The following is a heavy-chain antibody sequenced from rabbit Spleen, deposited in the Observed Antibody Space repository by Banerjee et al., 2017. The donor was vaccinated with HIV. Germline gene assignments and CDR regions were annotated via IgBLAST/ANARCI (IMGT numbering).Heavy chain of an antibody. J-gene: IGHJ4*01. Sequence: QSLEESGGGLVKPGGTLTLTCTVSGFSFSSNWICWVRQAPGKGLEYIGWISTFGSAYYANWVNGRFTISSDNAQNTVGLQLNSLTAADTATYFCARTGSSWSLNLWGPGTLVTVS. CDR2: ISTFGSA. CDR1: GFSFSSNW. CDR3: ARTGSSWSLNL. V-gene: IGHV1S28*01. D-gene: IGHD8-1*01.